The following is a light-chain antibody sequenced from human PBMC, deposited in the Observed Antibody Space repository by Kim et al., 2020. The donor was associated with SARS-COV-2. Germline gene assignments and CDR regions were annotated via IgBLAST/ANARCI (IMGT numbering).Light chain of an antibody. CDR3: NSRDTNDNVV. CDR2: GKN. CDR1: SLRSYY. Sequence: ALGLTVRITCQGDSLRSYYATWYQEKPGQASILVIYGKNNRPSGIPDRFSGSSSGNTASLTITGTQAGDEADYYCNSRDTNDNVVFGGGTKLTVL. V-gene: IGLV3-19*01. J-gene: IGLJ2*01.